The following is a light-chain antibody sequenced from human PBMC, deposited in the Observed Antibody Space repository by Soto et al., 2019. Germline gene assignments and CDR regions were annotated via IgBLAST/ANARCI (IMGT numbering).Light chain of an antibody. J-gene: IGLJ2*01. V-gene: IGLV4-69*01. CDR2: VNSDGSH. Sequence: QSVLTQSPPASASLGASVKLTCTLSSGHRNYAISWHQHQPGKGPRYLMKVNSDGSHNKGDGIPDRFSGSSSGAERYLTISSLQSEDEADYYCQTWGAGIQVFGGGTKVTVL. CDR1: SGHRNYA. CDR3: QTWGAGIQV.